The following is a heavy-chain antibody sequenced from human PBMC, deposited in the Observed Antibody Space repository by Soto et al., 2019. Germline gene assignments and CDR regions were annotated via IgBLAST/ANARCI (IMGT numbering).Heavy chain of an antibody. J-gene: IGHJ6*03. CDR1: GFTFSSYW. V-gene: IGHV3-7*01. CDR2: IKQDGSEK. CDR3: AREVVVVVAGDYIRYMDV. D-gene: IGHD2-15*01. Sequence: GGSLRLSCAASGFTFSSYWMSWVRQAPGKGLEWVANIKQDGSEKYYVDSVKGRFTISRDNAKNSLYLQMNSLRAEDTAVYYCAREVVVVVAGDYIRYMDVWGKGTTVTVSS.